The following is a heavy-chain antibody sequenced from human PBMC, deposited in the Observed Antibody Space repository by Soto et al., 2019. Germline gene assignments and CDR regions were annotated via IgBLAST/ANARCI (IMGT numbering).Heavy chain of an antibody. J-gene: IGHJ5*01. CDR2: TNDRGST. CDR3: ARAARRRTLDMKGYYLDS. Sequence: PSETLSLTCAVNGGALSGYYWSWIRQSPGKGLEWLGETNDRGSTKYNPSVESRVTISLDTSTNQLSLRVTSMTAADRAVYYCARAARRRTLDMKGYYLDSWGQGTLVTVSS. V-gene: IGHV4-34*01. CDR1: GGALSGYY. D-gene: IGHD2-15*01.